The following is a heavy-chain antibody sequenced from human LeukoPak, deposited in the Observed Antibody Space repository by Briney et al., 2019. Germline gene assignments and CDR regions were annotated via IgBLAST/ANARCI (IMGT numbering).Heavy chain of an antibody. CDR3: AGGGQWLAFDQ. CDR1: GGSINTYY. D-gene: IGHD6-19*01. Sequence: SETLSLTCTVSGGSINTYYGSWMRQPLGKGLEWIGYIHYSGSTNYNPSLKSRVTISVDTSKSQFSLKLSSVTAADAAVYYCAGGGQWLAFDQWGQGTLVTVSS. V-gene: IGHV4-59*01. CDR2: IHYSGST. J-gene: IGHJ4*02.